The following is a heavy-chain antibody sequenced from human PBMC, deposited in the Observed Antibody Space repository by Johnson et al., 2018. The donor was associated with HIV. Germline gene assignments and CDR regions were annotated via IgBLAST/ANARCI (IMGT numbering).Heavy chain of an antibody. CDR1: GFTFSNYA. CDR2: ISYDGSNK. V-gene: IGHV3-30-3*01. Sequence: HVQLVESGGGVVQPGGSLRLSCAASGFTFSNYAMYWVRQAPGKGLEWVAAISYDGSNKYYADSVKGRFTISTDNAKNSLYLQMHSLRAEDTAVYYCARGTLAAFDIWGQGTMVTVSS. D-gene: IGHD2-2*01. CDR3: ARGTLAAFDI. J-gene: IGHJ3*02.